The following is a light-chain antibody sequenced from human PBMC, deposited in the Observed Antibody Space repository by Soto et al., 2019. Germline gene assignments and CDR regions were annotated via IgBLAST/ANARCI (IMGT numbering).Light chain of an antibody. J-gene: IGKJ1*01. CDR1: QTISSW. CDR2: KAS. CDR3: QQYNSYS. Sequence: DIQMTQSPSTLSGSVGDRVTIICRASQTISSWLAWYQQKPGKAPKLLIYKASTLKSGVPSRFSGSGSGTELTLTISSLQPDDFATYYCQQYNSYSFGQGTKVDIK. V-gene: IGKV1-5*03.